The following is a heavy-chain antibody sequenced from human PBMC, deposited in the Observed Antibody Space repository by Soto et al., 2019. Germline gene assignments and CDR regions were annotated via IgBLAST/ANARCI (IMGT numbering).Heavy chain of an antibody. J-gene: IGHJ4*02. CDR2: INHSGST. V-gene: IGHV4-34*01. CDR3: ARGIVGATAFDY. Sequence: SETLSLTCAVYGGSFSGYYWSWIRQPPGKGLEWIGEINHSGSTNYNPSLKSRVTISVDRSKKQFSLKLNSVTAADTAVYYCARGIVGATAFDYWGQGALVTVSS. D-gene: IGHD1-26*01. CDR1: GGSFSGYY.